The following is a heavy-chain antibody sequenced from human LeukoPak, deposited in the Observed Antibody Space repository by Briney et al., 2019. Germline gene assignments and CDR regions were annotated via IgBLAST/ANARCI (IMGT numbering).Heavy chain of an antibody. V-gene: IGHV1-69*05. Sequence: EASVKVSCKASGGTFSSYAISWVRQAPGQGLEWMGGIIPIFGTANYAQKLQGRVTMTTDTSTSTAYMELRSLRSDDTAVYYCARVFYGSGSYTVYYYYMDVWGKGTTVTVSS. J-gene: IGHJ6*03. CDR1: GGTFSSYA. D-gene: IGHD3-10*01. CDR2: IIPIFGTA. CDR3: ARVFYGSGSYTVYYYYMDV.